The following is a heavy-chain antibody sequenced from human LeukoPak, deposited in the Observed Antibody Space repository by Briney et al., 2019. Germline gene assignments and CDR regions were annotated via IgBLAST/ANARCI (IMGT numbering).Heavy chain of an antibody. CDR1: GFTFSGPW. CDR3: ARRGPYFDY. D-gene: IGHD3-10*01. CDR2: INERGTDS. J-gene: IGHJ4*02. Sequence: GFLRLSCTASGFTFSGPWKHWVRQTPGVGLVWVSRINERGTDSMYAESVKGRFTISRDNAKNSLYLQMNSLRPEDTSIYYCARRGPYFDYWGQGILVTVSS. V-gene: IGHV3-74*03.